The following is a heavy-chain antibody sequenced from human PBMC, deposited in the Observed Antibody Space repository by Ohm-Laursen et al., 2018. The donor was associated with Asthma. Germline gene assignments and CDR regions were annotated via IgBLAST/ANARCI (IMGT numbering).Heavy chain of an antibody. V-gene: IGHV3-30*18. Sequence: SLRLSCAASGFTFSSYGMHWVRQAPGKGLEWVAVISYDGSNKYYADSVKGRFTISRDNSKNTLYLQMNSLRAEDTAVYYCAEGDYYDSSGYDGDDAFDIWGQGTMVTVSS. J-gene: IGHJ3*02. D-gene: IGHD3-22*01. CDR1: GFTFSSYG. CDR2: ISYDGSNK. CDR3: AEGDYYDSSGYDGDDAFDI.